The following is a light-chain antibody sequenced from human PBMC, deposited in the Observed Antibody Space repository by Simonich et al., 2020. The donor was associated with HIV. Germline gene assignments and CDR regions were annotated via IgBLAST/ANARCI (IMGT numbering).Light chain of an antibody. Sequence: DIPMPQSPSSLSASVGDRVTITCRASQSIGNYLNWYHQKPGKAPKLLIYTTSNLQSGVPSRFSGRGSGTDFTLTISSLQPDDFATYYCQQSDSTLPYTFGQGTKLEIK. CDR2: TTS. J-gene: IGKJ2*01. CDR3: QQSDSTLPYT. CDR1: QSIGNY. V-gene: IGKV1-39*01.